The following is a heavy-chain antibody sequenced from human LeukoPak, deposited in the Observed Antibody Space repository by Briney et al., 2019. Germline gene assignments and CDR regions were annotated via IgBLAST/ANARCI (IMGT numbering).Heavy chain of an antibody. CDR3: ARKTPRYYYDSSGLDY. V-gene: IGHV1-18*01. D-gene: IGHD3-22*01. CDR1: GYTFTSYG. Sequence: ASVKVSCKASGYTFTSYGISWVRQAPGQGLEWMGWISAYNGNTNYAQKLQGRVTMTTDTSTSTAYMELRSLRSGDTAVYYCARKTPRYYYDSSGLDYWGQGTLVTVSS. CDR2: ISAYNGNT. J-gene: IGHJ4*02.